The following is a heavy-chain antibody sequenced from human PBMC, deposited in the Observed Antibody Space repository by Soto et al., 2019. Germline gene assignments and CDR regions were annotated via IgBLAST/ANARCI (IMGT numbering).Heavy chain of an antibody. CDR3: ARDSHSYDFNWFDP. CDR2: IWYDGSNK. D-gene: IGHD3-3*01. V-gene: IGHV3-33*01. J-gene: IGHJ5*02. CDR1: GFTFSSYG. Sequence: SLRLSCAASGFTFSSYGMHWVRQAPGKGLEWVAVIWYDGSNKYYADSVKGRFTISRDNSKNTLYLQMNSLRAEDTAVYYCARDSHSYDFNWFDPWGQGTLVTVS.